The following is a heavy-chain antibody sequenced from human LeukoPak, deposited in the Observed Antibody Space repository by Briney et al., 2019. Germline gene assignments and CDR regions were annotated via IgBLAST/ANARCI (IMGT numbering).Heavy chain of an antibody. D-gene: IGHD3-22*01. CDR2: ISAYNGNT. J-gene: IGHJ4*02. V-gene: IGHV1-18*01. CDR3: ARGILAYYDSSGHPFDY. Sequence: ASVKVSFKASSYTFTSHGISWVRQAPGQGLEWMGWISAYNGNTNYAQKLQGRVTMTTDTSTSTAYMELRSLRSDNTAVYYCARGILAYYDSSGHPFDYWGQGTLVTVSS. CDR1: SYTFTSHG.